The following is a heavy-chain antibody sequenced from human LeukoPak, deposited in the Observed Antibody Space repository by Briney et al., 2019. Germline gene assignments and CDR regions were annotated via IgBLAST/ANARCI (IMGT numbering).Heavy chain of an antibody. Sequence: GESLKISCKVSGYNFNSYWIGWVRQVPGKGLEWMGIIFPGDSQTRNSPPFQGRVTTSADKSINTAYLQWSSLKASDTGIYYCARVSGTTLPGHYFDYWGQGTLVTVSS. CDR3: ARVSGTTLPGHYFDY. CDR2: IFPGDSQT. J-gene: IGHJ4*02. D-gene: IGHD1-7*01. CDR1: GYNFNSYW. V-gene: IGHV5-51*01.